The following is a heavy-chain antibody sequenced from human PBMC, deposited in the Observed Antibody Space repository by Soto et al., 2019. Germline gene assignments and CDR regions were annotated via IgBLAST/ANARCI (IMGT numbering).Heavy chain of an antibody. CDR2: INAGNGNT. D-gene: IGHD3-22*01. V-gene: IGHV1-18*01. J-gene: IGHJ4*02. CDR1: GGTFSSYA. CDR3: ARASSGYYSYFDY. Sequence: ASVKVSCKASGGTFSSYAISWVRQAPGQGLEWMGGINAGNGNTKYSQKFQGRVTMTRDTSTSTVYMDLSSLSSEDTAVYYCARASSGYYSYFDYWGQGTLVTVSS.